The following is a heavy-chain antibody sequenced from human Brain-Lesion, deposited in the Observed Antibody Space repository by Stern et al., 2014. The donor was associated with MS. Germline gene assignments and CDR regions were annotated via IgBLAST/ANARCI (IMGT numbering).Heavy chain of an antibody. CDR1: GGSISSGGYY. V-gene: IGHV4-61*02. D-gene: IGHD2-2*01. Sequence: VQLVESGPGLVKPSQTLYLSCTVSGGSISSGGYYWSWIRQPAGKGLEWIGRIFNSGTTSYNPSLKGRVPISIDTSKNQFSLRLNSMTAADTAVYYCARGRVVPGFQYYATDVWGQGTTVIVSS. CDR3: ARGRVVPGFQYYATDV. CDR2: IFNSGTT. J-gene: IGHJ6*02.